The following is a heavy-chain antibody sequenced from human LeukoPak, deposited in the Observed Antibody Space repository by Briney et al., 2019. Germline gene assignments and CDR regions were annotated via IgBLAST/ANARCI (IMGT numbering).Heavy chain of an antibody. D-gene: IGHD6-19*01. CDR2: IYYSGST. V-gene: IGHV4-31*03. CDR3: ARVHGSGWMTFDY. J-gene: IGHJ4*02. Sequence: KPSETLSLTCTVSGGSISSGGYYWSWIRQHPGKGLEWIGYIYYSGSTYYNPSLKSRVTISVDTSKNQFSLKLSSVTAADTAVYYCARVHGSGWMTFDYWGQGTLVTVSS. CDR1: GGSISSGGYY.